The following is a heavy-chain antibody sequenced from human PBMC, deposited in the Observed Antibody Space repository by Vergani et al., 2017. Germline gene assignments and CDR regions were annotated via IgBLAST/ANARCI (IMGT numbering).Heavy chain of an antibody. V-gene: IGHV3-23*04. CDR2: ISGSGGST. CDR3: AKGVGYSYGLFDY. Sequence: EVQLVESGGGLVQPGGSLRLSCAASGFTSSSYAMSWVRPAPGKGLEWVSAISGSGGSTYYADSVKGRFTISRDNSKNTLYLQMNSLRAEDTAVYYCAKGVGYSYGLFDYWGKGTLVIVSS. D-gene: IGHD5-18*01. J-gene: IGHJ4*02. CDR1: GFTSSSYA.